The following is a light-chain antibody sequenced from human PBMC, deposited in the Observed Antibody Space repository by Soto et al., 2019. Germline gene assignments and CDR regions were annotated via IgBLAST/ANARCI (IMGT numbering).Light chain of an antibody. CDR1: QSISDT. J-gene: IGKJ1*01. CDR3: QQYSMAPLT. V-gene: IGKV3-15*01. Sequence: EIVMTQSPATLSVSPGGRATLSCRASQSISDTLAWYQQKPGQAPRLLIHGASTRAPGFPARFSGSGSGTDFTLTISRPEPEDFAVYYCQQYSMAPLTFGQGTKVDIK. CDR2: GAS.